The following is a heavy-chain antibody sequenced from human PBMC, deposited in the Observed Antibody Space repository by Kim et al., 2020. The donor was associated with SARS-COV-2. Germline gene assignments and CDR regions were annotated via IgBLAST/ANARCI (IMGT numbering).Heavy chain of an antibody. D-gene: IGHD2-21*01. Sequence: GGSLRLSCVTSGFNFLNYAMNWVRQPPGKGLEWVATIRANSAYYEDSVKGRFTISRDKSQNIVYLQMNSLRAEDTALYYCAKDSRPSGFIEVIEPIGSWGQGTPVTVSS. V-gene: IGHV3-23*01. CDR3: AKDSRPSGFIEVIEPIGS. J-gene: IGHJ4*02. CDR2: IRANSA. CDR1: GFNFLNYA.